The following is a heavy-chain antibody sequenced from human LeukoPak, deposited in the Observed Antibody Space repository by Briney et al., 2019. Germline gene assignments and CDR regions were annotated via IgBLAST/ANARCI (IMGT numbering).Heavy chain of an antibody. CDR1: GYSISSGYY. Sequence: SETLSLTCTVSGYSISSGYYWGWIRQPPGKGLEWIGSIYHSGSTYYNPSLKSRVTISVDTSKNQFSLKLSSVTAADTAVYYCARGYCTNGVCYTGGDFDYWGQGTLVTVSS. CDR2: IYHSGST. V-gene: IGHV4-38-2*02. D-gene: IGHD2-8*01. CDR3: ARGYCTNGVCYTGGDFDY. J-gene: IGHJ4*02.